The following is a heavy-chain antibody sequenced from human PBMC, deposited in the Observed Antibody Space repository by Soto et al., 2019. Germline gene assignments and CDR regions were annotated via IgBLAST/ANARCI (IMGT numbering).Heavy chain of an antibody. CDR2: IIPIFGTA. Sequence: QVQLVQSGAEVKKPGSSVKVSCKASGGTFSSYAISWVRQAPGQGLEWMGGIIPIFGTANYAQKFQGRGTITADESTSTAYMELSSLRSEDTAVYYCARYHGFWLRNHWYFDLWGRGTLVTVSS. J-gene: IGHJ2*01. CDR1: GGTFSSYA. CDR3: ARYHGFWLRNHWYFDL. D-gene: IGHD5-12*01. V-gene: IGHV1-69*12.